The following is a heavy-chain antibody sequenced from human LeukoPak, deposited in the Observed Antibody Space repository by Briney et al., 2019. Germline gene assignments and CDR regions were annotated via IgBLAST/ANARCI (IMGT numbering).Heavy chain of an antibody. CDR2: ISDSSDSI. D-gene: IGHD3-3*01. CDR3: ARAPLVFWSGYLGMDV. CDR1: GFTFSTYM. Sequence: PGGSLRLSCAASGFTFSTYMMTWVRQAPGKGLEWVSYISDSSDSIYYGDSVKGRFTISRDNAKTSLYLQMNSLRAEDTAVYFCARAPLVFWSGYLGMDVWGKGTTVTVSS. V-gene: IGHV3-48*04. J-gene: IGHJ6*04.